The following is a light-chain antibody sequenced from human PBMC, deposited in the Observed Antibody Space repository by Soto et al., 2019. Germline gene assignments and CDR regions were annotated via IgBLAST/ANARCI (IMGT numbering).Light chain of an antibody. CDR2: SQN. J-gene: IGLJ1*01. Sequence: QSVLTQPPSVSAAPGQRVSISCSGIDSNTGSNAVNWYQHLPGTAPKLLIYSQNQRPSGVPDRFSGSKSGTSASLAISGLQSEDETDYYCATCDDSRSAQGVFGTGTKVTV. V-gene: IGLV1-44*01. CDR3: ATCDDSRSAQGV. CDR1: DSNTGSNA.